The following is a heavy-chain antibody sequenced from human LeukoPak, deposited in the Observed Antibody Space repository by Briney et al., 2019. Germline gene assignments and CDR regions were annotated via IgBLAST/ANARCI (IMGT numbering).Heavy chain of an antibody. Sequence: SETLSLTCAVSGGSISSGGYSWSWIRQPPGKGLEWIGYIYHSGSTYYNPSLKSRVTISVDRSKNQFSLKLSSVTAADTAVYYCARDYCSSTSCYFDYWGQGTLVTVSS. J-gene: IGHJ4*02. CDR2: IYHSGST. CDR1: GGSISSGGYS. V-gene: IGHV4-30-2*01. D-gene: IGHD2-2*01. CDR3: ARDYCSSTSCYFDY.